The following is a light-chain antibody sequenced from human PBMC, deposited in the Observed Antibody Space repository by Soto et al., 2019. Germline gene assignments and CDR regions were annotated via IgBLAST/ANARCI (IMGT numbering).Light chain of an antibody. CDR1: QSVSSSC. V-gene: IGKV3-20*01. CDR3: QLYSSSLWT. CDR2: AAS. Sequence: EIVLTQSPGTLSLSPEERATLSCRASQSVSSSCLAWYQQKPGQAPRLLIYAASSRATGIPDRFSGSGSGTDFTLTISSLEPEDFAVYYYQLYSSSLWTFGQRTKVQIK. J-gene: IGKJ1*01.